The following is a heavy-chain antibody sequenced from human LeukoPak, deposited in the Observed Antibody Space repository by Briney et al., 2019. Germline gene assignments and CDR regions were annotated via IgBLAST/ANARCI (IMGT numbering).Heavy chain of an antibody. CDR1: GGSVTSGTYY. Sequence: PSETLSLTCSVSGGSVTSGTYYWTWIRQSARKGLGWIGYIYYTGTTNYNPSLKSRVTISLDTSKNQFSLRVSSVTAADTGTYYCASPGPDYGDYAYAYWGQGSLVTVSS. D-gene: IGHD4-17*01. CDR2: IYYTGTT. V-gene: IGHV4-61*01. J-gene: IGHJ4*02. CDR3: ASPGPDYGDYAYAY.